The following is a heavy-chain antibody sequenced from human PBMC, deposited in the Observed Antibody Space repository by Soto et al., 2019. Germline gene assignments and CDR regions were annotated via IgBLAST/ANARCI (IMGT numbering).Heavy chain of an antibody. CDR2: IWYDGSNK. CDR1: GFTFSSYG. J-gene: IGHJ4*02. CDR3: ARESSGSSFFDY. D-gene: IGHD1-26*01. V-gene: IGHV3-33*01. Sequence: GGSLRLSCAASGFTFSSYGMHWVRQAPGKGLEWVAVIWYDGSNKYYADSVKGRFTISRDNSKNTLYLQMNSLRAEDTAAYYCARESSGSSFFDYWGQGTLVTVSS.